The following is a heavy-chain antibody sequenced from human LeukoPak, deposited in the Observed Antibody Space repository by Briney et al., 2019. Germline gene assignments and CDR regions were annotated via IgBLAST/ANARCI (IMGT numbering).Heavy chain of an antibody. Sequence: GRSLRLSCAASGFTFSSYAMHWVRQAPGKGLEWVAVISYDGSNKYYADSVKGRFTISRDNSKNTLYLQMNSLRAEDTAVYYCARVSYYDSRLDYWGQGTLVTVSS. CDR1: GFTFSSYA. D-gene: IGHD3-22*01. J-gene: IGHJ4*02. V-gene: IGHV3-30*04. CDR3: ARVSYYDSRLDY. CDR2: ISYDGSNK.